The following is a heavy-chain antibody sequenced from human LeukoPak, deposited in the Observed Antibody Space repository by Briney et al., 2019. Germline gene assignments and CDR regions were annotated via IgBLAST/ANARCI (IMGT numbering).Heavy chain of an antibody. CDR3: ARNVYSPTNYGSGNYSAYYYMDV. D-gene: IGHD3-10*01. V-gene: IGHV1-18*01. Sequence: GASVKVSCKASGYTFTSYGISWVRQAPGQGLEWMGWISTYNGNTNYAQELQGRVTMTTDTSTRTAYMDLSSLRSEDTALYYCARNVYSPTNYGSGNYSAYYYMDVWGTGTTVTVSS. CDR1: GYTFTSYG. CDR2: ISTYNGNT. J-gene: IGHJ6*03.